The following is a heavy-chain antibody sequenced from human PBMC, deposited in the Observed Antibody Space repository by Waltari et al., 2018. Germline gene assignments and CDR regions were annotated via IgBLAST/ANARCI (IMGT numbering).Heavy chain of an antibody. D-gene: IGHD3-16*02. Sequence: QVQLQESGPGLVKPSETLSLTCTVSGGSISSYYWSWIRLPAGTGLEWIGPVYISESSIYNPSLKGRVTMSLDTSKNQFSLRFNSVTAADTAVYYCARVGGYPLGAFDIWGQGTMVTVSS. CDR1: GGSISSYY. J-gene: IGHJ3*02. CDR2: VYISESS. CDR3: ARVGGYPLGAFDI. V-gene: IGHV4-4*07.